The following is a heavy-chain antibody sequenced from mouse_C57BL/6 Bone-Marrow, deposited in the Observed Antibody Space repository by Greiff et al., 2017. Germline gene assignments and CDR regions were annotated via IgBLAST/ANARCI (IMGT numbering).Heavy chain of an antibody. J-gene: IGHJ3*01. V-gene: IGHV3-1*01. CDR1: GYSITSGYD. CDR3: ARGDYDAVAY. Sequence: EVKVEESGPGMVKPSQSLSLTCTVTGYSITSGYDWHWIRHFPGNKLEWMGYISYSGSTNYNPSLKSRISITHDTTKNHFFLKLNSVTTEDTATYYCARGDYDAVAYWGQGTLVTVSA. D-gene: IGHD2-4*01. CDR2: ISYSGST.